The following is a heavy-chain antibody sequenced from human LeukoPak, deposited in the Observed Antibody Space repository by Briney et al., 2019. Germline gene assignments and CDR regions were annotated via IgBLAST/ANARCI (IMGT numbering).Heavy chain of an antibody. CDR2: ISWNSGSM. V-gene: IGHV3-9*01. CDR1: GFTFDDYA. D-gene: IGHD2-2*01. J-gene: IGHJ6*02. CDR3: ARGIVVVPAAGAHYGMDV. Sequence: GGSLRLSCAASGFTFDDYAMHWVRQAPGKGLEWVSGISWNSGSMGYADSVKGRFTISRDNAKNSLYLQMNSLRAEDTALYYCARGIVVVPAAGAHYGMDVWGQGTTVTVSS.